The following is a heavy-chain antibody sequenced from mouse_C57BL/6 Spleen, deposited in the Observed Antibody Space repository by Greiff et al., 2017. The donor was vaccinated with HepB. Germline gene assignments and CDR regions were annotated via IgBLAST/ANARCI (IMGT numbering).Heavy chain of an antibody. CDR1: GYAFSSSW. J-gene: IGHJ3*01. D-gene: IGHD2-10*01. V-gene: IGHV1-82*01. CDR3: ASFYGNYVAWFAY. Sequence: LQESGPELVKPGASVKISCKASGYAFSSSWMNWVKQRPGKGLEWIGRIYPGDGDTNYNGKFKGKATLTADKSSSTAYMQLSSLTSEDSAVYFCASFYGNYVAWFAYWGQGTLVTVSA. CDR2: IYPGDGDT.